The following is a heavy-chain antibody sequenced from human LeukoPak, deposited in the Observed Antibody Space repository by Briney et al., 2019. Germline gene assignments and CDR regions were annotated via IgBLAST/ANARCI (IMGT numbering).Heavy chain of an antibody. CDR3: AKDMVGAPQGYIQH. V-gene: IGHV3-9*01. D-gene: IGHD2-15*01. CDR1: GFTFDDYA. CDR2: VSWNSGSI. J-gene: IGHJ1*01. Sequence: GGSLRLSCAASGFTFDDYAIHWVRQAPGKGLEWVSGVSWNSGSIGYADSVKGRFTISRDNAKNSLYLQMNSLRAEDTALYYCAKDMVGAPQGYIQHWGQGTLVTVSS.